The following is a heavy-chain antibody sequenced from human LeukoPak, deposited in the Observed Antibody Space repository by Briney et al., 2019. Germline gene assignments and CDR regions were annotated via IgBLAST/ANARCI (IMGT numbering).Heavy chain of an antibody. V-gene: IGHV3-74*01. J-gene: IGHJ4*02. CDR1: GFTFSIYW. Sequence: PGGSLRLSCAPSGFTFSIYWMHWVRQAPGKGLVWVSRINSDGSITSYADSVKGRFTISRDNAKNTLYMQMNSLRAEGTAVYYCARGPMVRTNLFDYWGQGTLDTVSS. D-gene: IGHD3-10*01. CDR3: ARGPMVRTNLFDY. CDR2: INSDGSIT.